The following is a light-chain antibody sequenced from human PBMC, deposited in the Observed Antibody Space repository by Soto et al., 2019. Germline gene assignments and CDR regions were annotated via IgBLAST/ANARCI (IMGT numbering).Light chain of an antibody. Sequence: EIVLTQSTATLSLSPGERATLSCRASQSVSSYLAWYQQKPGQAPRRLIYDAYNRATGIPARFSGSGSWTDFTVNISSLEPEDLAVYYCQQRSNWPQGLTFGGGTKVEIK. CDR3: QQRSNWPQGLT. CDR1: QSVSSY. V-gene: IGKV3-11*01. CDR2: DAY. J-gene: IGKJ4*01.